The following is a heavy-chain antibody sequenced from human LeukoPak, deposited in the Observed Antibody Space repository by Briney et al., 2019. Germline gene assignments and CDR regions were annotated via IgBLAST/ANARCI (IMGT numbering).Heavy chain of an antibody. V-gene: IGHV3-7*04. D-gene: IGHD1-26*01. CDR3: AREWDA. Sequence: GGSLRLSCVASGFTFGTYWMSWVRQAPGKGPEWVANIKQDGSEKYYVDSVKGRFTISRDNAKNSMYLQMNSLRAEDTAVYYCAREWDAWGQGTLVTVSS. CDR2: IKQDGSEK. CDR1: GFTFGTYW. J-gene: IGHJ5*02.